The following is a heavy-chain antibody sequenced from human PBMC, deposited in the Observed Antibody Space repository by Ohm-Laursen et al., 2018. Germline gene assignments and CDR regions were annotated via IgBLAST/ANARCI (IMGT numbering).Heavy chain of an antibody. V-gene: IGHV1-18*01. Sequence: ASVKVSCKSSGYTFTSYGIVWVRQAPGQGLEWMGWISAYDGSTEYAQKFQGRVTLTTDTSTRTAYMELRSLRSEDTAMYYCARGQPIDFWGQGTLVTVSS. CDR3: ARGQPIDF. CDR2: ISAYDGST. CDR1: GYTFTSYG. J-gene: IGHJ4*02.